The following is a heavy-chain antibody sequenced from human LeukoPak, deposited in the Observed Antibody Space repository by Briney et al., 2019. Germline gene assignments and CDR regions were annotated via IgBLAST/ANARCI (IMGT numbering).Heavy chain of an antibody. CDR1: GDSVSSNSAT. Sequence: SQTLSLTCAISGDSVSSNSATWNWIRQSPSRGLEWLGRTYYRSKWSNDYAVSVKSRITINPDTSKNQFSLQLNSVTPEDTAVYYCARRTGSSKGSYYSYYMDVWGSGTTVTVSS. D-gene: IGHD6-6*01. J-gene: IGHJ6*03. CDR2: TYYRSKWSN. CDR3: ARRTGSSKGSYYSYYMDV. V-gene: IGHV6-1*01.